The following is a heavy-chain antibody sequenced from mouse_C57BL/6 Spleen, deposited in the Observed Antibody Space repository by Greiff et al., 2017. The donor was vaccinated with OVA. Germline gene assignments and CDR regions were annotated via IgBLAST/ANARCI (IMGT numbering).Heavy chain of an antibody. CDR2: IWSGGST. Sequence: VHLVESGPGLVQPSQSLSITCTVSGFSLTSYGVHWVRQPPGKGLEWLGVIWSGGSTDYNAAFISRLSISKDNSKSQVFFKMNSLQADDTAIYYCAKAGYEDAMDYWGQGTSVTVSS. CDR3: AKAGYEDAMDY. V-gene: IGHV2-4*01. J-gene: IGHJ4*01. CDR1: GFSLTSYG. D-gene: IGHD2-2*01.